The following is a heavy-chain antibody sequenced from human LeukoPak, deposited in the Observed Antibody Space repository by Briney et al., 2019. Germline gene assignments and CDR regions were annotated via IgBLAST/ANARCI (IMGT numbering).Heavy chain of an antibody. CDR1: GYTFISYG. CDR2: ISTYNGNT. Sequence: ASVKVSCKASGYTFISYGISWVRQAPGQGLEWMGWISTYNGNTNYAQKLQGRVTMTTDTSPTIAYMELRSLRSDDTAVYYCAGCSGGSCTGYYFDYWGQGTLVTVSS. D-gene: IGHD2-15*01. V-gene: IGHV1-18*01. J-gene: IGHJ4*02. CDR3: AGCSGGSCTGYYFDY.